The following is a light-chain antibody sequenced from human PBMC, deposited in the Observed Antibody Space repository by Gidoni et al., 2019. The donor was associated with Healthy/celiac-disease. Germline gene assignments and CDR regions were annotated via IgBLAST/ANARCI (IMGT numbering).Light chain of an antibody. V-gene: IGLV1-40*01. Sequence: QSVLTQPPSVSGAPGQRVTISCTGSSSNIVAGYDVHWYQQLPGTAPKLLISGNSNRPSGVPDRFSGSKSGTSASLAIPGLQAEDEADYYCQSYDSSLSGVVFGGGTKLTVL. J-gene: IGLJ2*01. CDR2: GNS. CDR1: SSNIVAGYD. CDR3: QSYDSSLSGVV.